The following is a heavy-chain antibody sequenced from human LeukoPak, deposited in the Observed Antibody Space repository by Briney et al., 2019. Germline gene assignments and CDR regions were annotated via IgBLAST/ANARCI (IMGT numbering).Heavy chain of an antibody. J-gene: IGHJ6*03. D-gene: IGHD3-3*01. Sequence: SGGSLRLSCAASGFTFSSYAMHWVRQAPGKGLEWVAVISYDGSNKYYADSVKGRFTISRDNFKNTLYLQMNSLRAEDTAVYYCARDREGFWSGYSLYYYYYMDVWGKGTTVTVSS. CDR1: GFTFSSYA. CDR2: ISYDGSNK. V-gene: IGHV3-30*04. CDR3: ARDREGFWSGYSLYYYYYMDV.